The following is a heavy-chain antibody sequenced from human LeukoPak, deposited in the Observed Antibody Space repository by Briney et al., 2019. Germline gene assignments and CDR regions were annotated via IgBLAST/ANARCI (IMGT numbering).Heavy chain of an antibody. V-gene: IGHV3-21*01. Sequence: PGGSLRLSCAASGFTFSSYEMNWVRQAPGKGLEWVSSITGSGSYIYSADSVKGRFTISRDNAKNSLYLQMNSLRAEDTALYYCARGENSGSYFTIGNAFDIWGQGTMVTVSS. J-gene: IGHJ3*02. CDR1: GFTFSSYE. D-gene: IGHD1-26*01. CDR2: ITGSGSYI. CDR3: ARGENSGSYFTIGNAFDI.